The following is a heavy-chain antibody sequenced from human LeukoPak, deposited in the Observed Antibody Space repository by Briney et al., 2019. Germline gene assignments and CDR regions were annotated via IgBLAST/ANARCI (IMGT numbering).Heavy chain of an antibody. D-gene: IGHD3-22*01. CDR2: LNPNIGDT. J-gene: IGHJ4*02. V-gene: IGHV1-2*02. CDR3: ARAGHNSDSGGYDY. Sequence: ASVKVSCKASGYTFIDHYIHWVRQAPGQGLESMGWLNPNIGDTNYAQKFQGRVTMTREPSSSTAYMELSRLRSDDTAVYYCARAGHNSDSGGYDYWGQGTLVTVSS. CDR1: GYTFIDHY.